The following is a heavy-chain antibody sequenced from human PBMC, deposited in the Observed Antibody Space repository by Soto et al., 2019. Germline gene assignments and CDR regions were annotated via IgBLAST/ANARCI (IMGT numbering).Heavy chain of an antibody. D-gene: IGHD2-2*01. J-gene: IGHJ6*03. CDR3: ARSPRLCSTTSCPYFYYYYYMDV. V-gene: IGHV3-13*01. CDR2: IGTADDT. CDR1: GFTFSNYD. Sequence: PGGSLRLSCAASGFTFSNYDMHWVRQATGKGLEWVSAIGTADDTYYPGSVKGRFTISRENAKNSLYLQMNSLSAGDTAVYYCARSPRLCSTTSCPYFYYYYYMDVWGTGTTVTVSS.